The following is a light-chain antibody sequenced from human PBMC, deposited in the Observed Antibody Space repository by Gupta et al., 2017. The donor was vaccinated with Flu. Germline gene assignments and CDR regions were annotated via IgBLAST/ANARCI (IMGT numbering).Light chain of an antibody. CDR3: CSYAGRYTVI. Sequence: QSALTQPVSVSASPGQSITTSCTGTSSDIGNYVFVSWYQRHPSKAPKLMIYEGTKRPSGVSSRFSGSKSGNTASLTISGLQAEDEADYYCCSYAGRYTVIFGGGTKLTVL. CDR2: EGT. J-gene: IGLJ2*01. CDR1: SSDIGNYVF. V-gene: IGLV2-23*01.